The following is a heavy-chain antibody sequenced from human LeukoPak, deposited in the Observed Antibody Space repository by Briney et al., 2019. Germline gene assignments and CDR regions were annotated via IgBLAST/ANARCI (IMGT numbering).Heavy chain of an antibody. Sequence: SQTLSLTCAISGDSVSSNSAAWNWIRQSPSRGLEWLGRTYYRSKWYNDYAVSVKSQITINPDTSKNQFSLQLNSVTPEDTAVYYCARTVRGVLNYYYYYYMDVWGKGTTVTISS. V-gene: IGHV6-1*01. J-gene: IGHJ6*03. D-gene: IGHD3-10*01. CDR3: ARTVRGVLNYYYYYYMDV. CDR1: GDSVSSNSAA. CDR2: TYYRSKWYN.